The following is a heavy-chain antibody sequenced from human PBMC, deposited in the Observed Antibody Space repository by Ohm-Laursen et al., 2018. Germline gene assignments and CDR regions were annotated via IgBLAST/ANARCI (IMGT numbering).Heavy chain of an antibody. CDR1: GFLFRNAW. J-gene: IGHJ4*02. V-gene: IGHV3-15*01. CDR2: IKGKADGVAV. CDR3: STRRTSAVPDTEGGNY. D-gene: IGHD6-19*01. Sequence: SLRLSCAASGFLFRNAWMSWARQAPGKGLEWVGRIKGKADGVAVDYAARVKGRFTISRDDSRDTVYLQMNSLKLDDTALYYCSTRRTSAVPDTEGGNYWGQGTLVTVSS.